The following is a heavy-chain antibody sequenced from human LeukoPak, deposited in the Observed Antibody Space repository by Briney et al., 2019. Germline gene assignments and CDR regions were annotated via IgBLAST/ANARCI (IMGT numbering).Heavy chain of an antibody. V-gene: IGHV4-59*08. J-gene: IGHJ3*02. D-gene: IGHD5-18*01. Sequence: SETLSLTCTVSGGSISSYYWSWIRQPPGKGLEWIGYIYYSGSTYYNPSLKSRVTISVDTSKNQFSLKLSSVTAADTAVYYCARPGYSYGKNAFDIWGQGTMVTVSS. CDR3: ARPGYSYGKNAFDI. CDR2: IYYSGST. CDR1: GGSISSYY.